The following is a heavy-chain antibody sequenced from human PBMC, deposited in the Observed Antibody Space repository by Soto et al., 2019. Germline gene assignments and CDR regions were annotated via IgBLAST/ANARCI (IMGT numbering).Heavy chain of an antibody. D-gene: IGHD3-22*01. CDR2: IKSKTDGGTT. CDR1: GFTFSNAR. CDR3: TTVRGYYYSWYFDL. J-gene: IGHJ2*01. V-gene: IGHV3-15*01. Sequence: PGGSLRLSCAASGFTFSNARMSWVRQAPGKGLEWVGRIKSKTDGGTTDYAAPVKGRFTISRDDSKNTLYLQMNSLKTEDTAVYYCTTVRGYYYSWYFDLWGRGTLVTVSS.